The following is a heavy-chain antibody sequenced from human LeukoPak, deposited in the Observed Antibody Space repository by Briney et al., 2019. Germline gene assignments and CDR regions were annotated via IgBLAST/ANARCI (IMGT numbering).Heavy chain of an antibody. Sequence: GGSLRLSCAASGFTFISYGMHWVRQAPGKGLEWVAFISNDGSKKYYTDSVKGRFTISRDNAKNTLSMQMNSLRAEGTEGYYCARHLGMATRIDFWGQGTLVTVSS. D-gene: IGHD5-24*01. CDR3: ARHLGMATRIDF. V-gene: IGHV3-30*02. CDR1: GFTFISYG. J-gene: IGHJ4*02. CDR2: ISNDGSKK.